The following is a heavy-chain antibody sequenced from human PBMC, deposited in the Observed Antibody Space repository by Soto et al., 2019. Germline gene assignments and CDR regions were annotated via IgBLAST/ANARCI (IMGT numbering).Heavy chain of an antibody. CDR2: IAYSGDT. CDR3: ARGFERSAIGP. Sequence: PSETLSLTCNVSGRSVSNYYWSWIRQTPGKGLEWIGYIAYSGDTYYNPSLRSRVTISADTSENKFSLTLKSVTAADTAVYFCARGFERSAIGPWGQGTSVTVSS. D-gene: IGHD3-9*01. V-gene: IGHV4-59*02. CDR1: GRSVSNYY. J-gene: IGHJ5*02.